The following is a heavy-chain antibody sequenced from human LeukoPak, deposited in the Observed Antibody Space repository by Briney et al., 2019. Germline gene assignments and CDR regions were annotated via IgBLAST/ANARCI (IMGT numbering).Heavy chain of an antibody. J-gene: IGHJ5*02. Sequence: SETLSLTCTVSGGSVSSGVYYWSWIRQPPGKGLEYIGYIYYTGSTNYNPSLKSRVTISVDTSKNQFSLKLSSVTAADTAVYYCARGRGGGGTSNNWFDPWGQGTHVIVSS. D-gene: IGHD2-15*01. CDR2: IYYTGST. CDR1: GGSVSSGVYY. V-gene: IGHV4-61*08. CDR3: ARGRGGGGTSNNWFDP.